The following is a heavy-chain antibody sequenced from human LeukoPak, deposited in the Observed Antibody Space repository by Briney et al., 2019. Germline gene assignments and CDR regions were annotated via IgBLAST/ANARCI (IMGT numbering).Heavy chain of an antibody. CDR3: ARGTAAAGQGYYYYYMDV. D-gene: IGHD6-13*01. CDR1: GGSISSYY. CDR2: IYYSGST. J-gene: IGHJ6*03. V-gene: IGHV4-59*01. Sequence: SETLSLTCTVSGGSISSYYWSWIRQPPGKGLEWIGYIYYSGSTNYNPSLKSRVTISVDTSKNQFSLKLSSVTAADTAVYYCARGTAAAGQGYYYYYMDVWGKGTTVTISS.